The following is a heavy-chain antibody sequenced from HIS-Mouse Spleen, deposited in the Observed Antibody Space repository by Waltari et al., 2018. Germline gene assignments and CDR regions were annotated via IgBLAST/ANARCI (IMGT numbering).Heavy chain of an antibody. Sequence: QVQLVESGGGVVQPGRSLRLSCAASGFTFSSYGMQWVRQAPGKGLEWVAVIWYDGSNKYYADSVKGRFTISRDNSKNTLYLQMNSLRAEDTAVYYCARVSAGGSYYYGMDVWGQGTTVTVSS. CDR2: IWYDGSNK. V-gene: IGHV3-33*01. CDR3: ARVSAGGSYYYGMDV. D-gene: IGHD1-26*01. J-gene: IGHJ6*02. CDR1: GFTFSSYG.